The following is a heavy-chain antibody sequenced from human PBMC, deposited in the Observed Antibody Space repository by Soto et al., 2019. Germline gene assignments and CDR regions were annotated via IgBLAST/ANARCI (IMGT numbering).Heavy chain of an antibody. D-gene: IGHD5-18*01. Sequence: EGELLESGGGVVQPGRSLRLSCAASGFRFRNYDMSWVRQAPWKGLEWGSTIRGRGDKTYYADSVKGRFTISRDNSKDPLSLQMDSLRAEDTALYYCAEVGYSYGAQNICGQGTMVTVSS. V-gene: IGHV3-23*01. J-gene: IGHJ3*02. CDR2: IRGRGDKT. CDR1: GFRFRNYD. CDR3: AEVGYSYGAQNI.